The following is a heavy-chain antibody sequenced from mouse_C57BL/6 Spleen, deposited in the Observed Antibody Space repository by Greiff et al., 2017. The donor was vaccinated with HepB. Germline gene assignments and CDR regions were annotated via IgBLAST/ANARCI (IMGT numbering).Heavy chain of an antibody. CDR2: FYPGSGSI. Sequence: QVQLQQSGAELVKPGASVKLSCKASGYTFTEYTIHWVKQRSGQGLEWIGWFYPGSGSIKYNEKFKDKATLTADKSSSTVYIELSRLTSEDSAVYFCARHEDVLYGYSWYFDVWGTGATVTVSS. V-gene: IGHV1-62-2*01. CDR1: GYTFTEYT. D-gene: IGHD2-2*01. J-gene: IGHJ1*03. CDR3: ARHEDVLYGYSWYFDV.